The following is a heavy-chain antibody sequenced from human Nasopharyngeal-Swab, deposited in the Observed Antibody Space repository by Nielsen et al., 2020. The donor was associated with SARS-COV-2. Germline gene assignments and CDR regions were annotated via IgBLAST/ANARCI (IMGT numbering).Heavy chain of an antibody. CDR3: ARGPYSRSSLWVH. CDR2: IYSTEIT. Sequence: SETLSLTCTVSGGSIVSHYWNWIWLSPGKGLEWIGYIYSTEITKYNPSLGSRVTMSGDTSKNQVYLKLKSLTAADTAVYYCARGPYSRSSLWVHWGQGTLVTVSS. J-gene: IGHJ4*02. CDR1: GGSIVSHY. D-gene: IGHD6-6*01. V-gene: IGHV4-59*11.